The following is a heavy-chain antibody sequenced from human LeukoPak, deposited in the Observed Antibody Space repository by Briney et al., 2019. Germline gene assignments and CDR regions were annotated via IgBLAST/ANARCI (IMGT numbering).Heavy chain of an antibody. J-gene: IGHJ3*02. CDR1: DGSITRSSYY. D-gene: IGHD4-17*01. CDR2: IYYTGIA. CDR3: ARANGDYTLDAFDI. Sequence: SETLSLTCTVSDGSITRSSYYWGWIRQTPGKGLDWIGSIYYTGIAYYNPSLQGRVTMSVDTSKNQFSLKLNSVTVADTAVYYCARANGDYTLDAFDIWGQGTMVTVSS. V-gene: IGHV4-39*01.